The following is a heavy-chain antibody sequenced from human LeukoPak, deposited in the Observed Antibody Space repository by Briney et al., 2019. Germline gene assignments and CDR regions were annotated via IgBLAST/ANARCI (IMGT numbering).Heavy chain of an antibody. Sequence: PSETLSLTCNVSGGSIRGYYWSWIRQPPGKGLEWIGYIYSSGSTNYNPSLKSRVTMSVDTSKNQFSLKVNSVTAADTAVYYCARSVEGYCSGGSYYSYYYYMDVWGEGTTVTVSS. V-gene: IGHV4-59*01. D-gene: IGHD2-15*01. CDR3: ARSVEGYCSGGSYYSYYYYMDV. J-gene: IGHJ6*03. CDR1: GGSIRGYY. CDR2: IYSSGST.